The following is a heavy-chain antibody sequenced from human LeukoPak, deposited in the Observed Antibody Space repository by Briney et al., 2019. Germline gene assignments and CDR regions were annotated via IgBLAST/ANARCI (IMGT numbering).Heavy chain of an antibody. CDR3: ARQGYDF. J-gene: IGHJ4*02. CDR1: GFIFSKFE. CDR2: ISTSGSTI. V-gene: IGHV3-48*03. Sequence: QSGGSLRLSCAASGFIFSKFEMKWVRQAPGKGLEWLSFISTSGSTIYYADSVKGRFTISRDNAKNSLYLQMNSLRAEDTAVYYCARQGYDFWGQGTLVTVSS. D-gene: IGHD3-3*01.